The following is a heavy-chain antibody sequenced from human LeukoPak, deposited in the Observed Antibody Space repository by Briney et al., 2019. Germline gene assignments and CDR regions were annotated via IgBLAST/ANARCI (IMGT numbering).Heavy chain of an antibody. V-gene: IGHV4-59*01. CDR1: GGSISGYY. J-gene: IGHJ5*02. CDR3: ARGAGIVVVPAANPNWFDP. Sequence: SETLSLTCTVSGGSISGYYWSWIRQPPGKGLEWIGYIYYSGSTNYNPSLKSRVTISVDTSKNQFSLKLSSVTAADTAVYYCARGAGIVVVPAANPNWFDPWGQGTLVTVSS. D-gene: IGHD2-2*01. CDR2: IYYSGST.